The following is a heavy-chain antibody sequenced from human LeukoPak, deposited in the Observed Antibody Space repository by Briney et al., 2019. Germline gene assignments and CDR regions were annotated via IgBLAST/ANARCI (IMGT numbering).Heavy chain of an antibody. D-gene: IGHD3-22*01. V-gene: IGHV4-59*11. CDR3: ARVGGYYDSSGYYSYFDY. J-gene: IGHJ4*02. CDR1: GGSISSHY. CDR2: IYYSGST. Sequence: SETLSLTCTVSGGSISSHYWSWIRQPPGKGLEWIGYIYYSGSTNYNPSLKSRVTISVDMSKNQFSLKLSSVTAADTAVYYCARVGGYYDSSGYYSYFDYWGQGTLVTVSS.